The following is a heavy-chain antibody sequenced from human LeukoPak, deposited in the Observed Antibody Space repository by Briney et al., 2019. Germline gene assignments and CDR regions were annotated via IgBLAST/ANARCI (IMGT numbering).Heavy chain of an antibody. CDR3: ARRGRGSYDEGAYFDY. J-gene: IGHJ4*02. CDR2: IYYSGST. Sequence: TSETLSLTCTVSGSSISSSSYYWGWIRQPPGKGLEWIGSIYYSGSTYYNPSLKSRVTIFVDTSKNQFSLKLSSVTAADTAVYYCARRGRGSYDEGAYFDYWGQGTLVTVSS. CDR1: GSSISSSSYY. D-gene: IGHD1-26*01. V-gene: IGHV4-39*01.